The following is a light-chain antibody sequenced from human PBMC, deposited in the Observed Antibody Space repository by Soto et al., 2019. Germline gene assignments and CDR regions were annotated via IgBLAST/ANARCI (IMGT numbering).Light chain of an antibody. CDR1: SGHSSYI. CDR2: LEGSGSY. CDR3: ETWDSNTWV. J-gene: IGLJ3*02. V-gene: IGLV4-60*02. Sequence: QSVLTQSSSASASLGSSVKLTCTLSSGHSSYIITWHQQQPGKAPRYLMKLEGSGSYNTGSGVPDRFSGSSSGADRYLTISILQFVDAADYHCETWDSNTWVFGGGTKLTVL.